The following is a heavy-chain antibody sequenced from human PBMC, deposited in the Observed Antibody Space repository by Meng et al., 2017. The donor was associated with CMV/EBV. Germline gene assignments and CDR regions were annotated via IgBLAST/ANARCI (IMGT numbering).Heavy chain of an antibody. CDR2: INHSGST. J-gene: IGHJ4*02. V-gene: IGHV4-34*01. CDR3: ARGPARLGYY. Sequence: TLSLTCAVYGGSFSGYYWSWIRQPPGKGLEWIGEINHSGSTNYNPSLKSRVTISVDTSKNQFSLKLSSVTAADTAVYYCARGPARLGYYWGQGTLVTVSS. D-gene: IGHD6-6*01. CDR1: GGSFSGYY.